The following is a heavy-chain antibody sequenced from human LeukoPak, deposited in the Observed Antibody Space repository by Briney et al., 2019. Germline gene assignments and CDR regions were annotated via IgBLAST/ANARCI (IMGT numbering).Heavy chain of an antibody. CDR1: GFTFSSYW. Sequence: GGSLRLSCATSGFTFSSYWMSWVRQSPGKGLEWVANIKQDGSETYYVDSVKGRFTISRDNAKNSLYLQMNSLRVEDTAVYYCGRDPRDSAYSPLAYWGQGTLVTVSS. J-gene: IGHJ4*02. D-gene: IGHD3-22*01. CDR2: IKQDGSET. CDR3: GRDPRDSAYSPLAY. V-gene: IGHV3-7*01.